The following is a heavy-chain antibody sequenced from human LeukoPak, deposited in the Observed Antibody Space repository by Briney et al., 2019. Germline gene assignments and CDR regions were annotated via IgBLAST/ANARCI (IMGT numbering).Heavy chain of an antibody. J-gene: IGHJ3*02. Sequence: GESLEISCQASGYTFSNQWIGWVRQMPGKGLEWMGIIYPGDSDTRYSPSFQGQVTISVDKSITTAYLEWSSLKASDTAMYYCARTGYHYGSGSHYAFDIWGQGKMVTVSS. CDR2: IYPGDSDT. V-gene: IGHV5-51*01. CDR3: ARTGYHYGSGSHYAFDI. D-gene: IGHD3-10*01. CDR1: GYTFSNQW.